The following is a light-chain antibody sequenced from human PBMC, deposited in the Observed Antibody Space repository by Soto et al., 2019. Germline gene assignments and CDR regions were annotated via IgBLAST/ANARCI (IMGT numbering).Light chain of an antibody. J-gene: IGKJ3*01. CDR2: KTS. CDR3: HQYGDHPFS. CDR1: QSITDC. V-gene: IGKV1-5*03. Sequence: DIQMTQSPSTLSASVGERVTITCRASQSITDCSAWYQQKPGKAPKVLIYKTSTLESGVPSRFSGSGSGTECTLTSSSLQADEFANYSCHQYGDHPFSFGRGTKGVIK.